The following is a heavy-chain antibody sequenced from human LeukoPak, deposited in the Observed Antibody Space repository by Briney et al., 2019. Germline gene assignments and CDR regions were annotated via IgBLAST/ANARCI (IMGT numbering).Heavy chain of an antibody. J-gene: IGHJ4*02. V-gene: IGHV3-48*04. CDR3: AKDRGDGGNSLDY. CDR2: ISSSGSTI. Sequence: GGSLRLSCAASGFTFSSYAMSWVRQAPGKGLEWVSYISSSGSTIYYADSVKGRFTISRDNAKNSLYLQMNSLRAEDTAVYYCAKDRGDGGNSLDYWGQGTLVTVSS. CDR1: GFTFSSYA. D-gene: IGHD4-23*01.